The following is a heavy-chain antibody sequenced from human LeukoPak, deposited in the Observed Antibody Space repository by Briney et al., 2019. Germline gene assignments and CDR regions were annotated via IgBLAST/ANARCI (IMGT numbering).Heavy chain of an antibody. J-gene: IGHJ4*02. CDR1: GFTFSSNV. Sequence: GGSLRLSCAASGFTFSSNVMHWVRQTPGKGLDWVAFTRYDESKTFYGDSVRGRFTISRDNSKNTLYVQMNSLTTDDSAVYYCAKARYSGSPALDFWGQGTLVTVSS. V-gene: IGHV3-30*02. D-gene: IGHD1-26*01. CDR3: AKARYSGSPALDF. CDR2: TRYDESKT.